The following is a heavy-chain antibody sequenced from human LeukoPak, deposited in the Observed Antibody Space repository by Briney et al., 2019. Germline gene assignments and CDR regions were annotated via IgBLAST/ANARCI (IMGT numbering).Heavy chain of an antibody. V-gene: IGHV4-39*01. J-gene: IGHJ4*02. CDR2: IYYSGST. D-gene: IGHD3-22*01. CDR1: GGSISSSSYY. CDR3: ARLNYYDSSGEDY. Sequence: PSETLSLTRTVSGGSISSSSYYWGWIRQPPGKGLEWIGSIYYSGSTYYNPSLKSRVTISVDTSKNQFSLKLSSVTAADTAVYYCARLNYYDSSGEDYWGQGTLVTVSS.